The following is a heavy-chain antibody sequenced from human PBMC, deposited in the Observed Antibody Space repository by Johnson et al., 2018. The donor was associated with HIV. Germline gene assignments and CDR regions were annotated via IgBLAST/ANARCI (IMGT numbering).Heavy chain of an antibody. CDR3: ARDPTTQYSRLTGDFGSFDI. Sequence: VQVLESGGGLIQPGGSLRLSCVASGVTVSNNYMHWVRQAPGKGLEWVSVIYSGGNTYYADSVTGRFTISRDKSKNTLYLQMNSLRAEDTAVYYCARDPTTQYSRLTGDFGSFDIWGQGKMVTVSS. J-gene: IGHJ3*02. V-gene: IGHV3-53*01. CDR2: IYSGGNT. CDR1: GVTVSNNY. D-gene: IGHD7-27*01.